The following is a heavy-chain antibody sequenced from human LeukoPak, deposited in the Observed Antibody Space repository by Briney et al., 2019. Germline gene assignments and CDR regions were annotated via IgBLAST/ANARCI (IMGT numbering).Heavy chain of an antibody. CDR1: GFTFSSYE. V-gene: IGHV3-48*03. Sequence: PGGSLRLSCAASGFTFSSYEMNWVRQAPGKGLEWVSYISSSGSTIYYADSVKGRFTISRDNSKNTLYLQMNSLRAEDTAVYYCAKIGANVGFWGQGTLVTVSS. CDR2: ISSSGSTI. CDR3: AKIGANVGF. D-gene: IGHD4/OR15-4a*01. J-gene: IGHJ4*02.